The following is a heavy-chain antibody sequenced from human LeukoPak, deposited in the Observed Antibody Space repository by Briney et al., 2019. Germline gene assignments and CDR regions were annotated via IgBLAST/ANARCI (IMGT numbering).Heavy chain of an antibody. J-gene: IGHJ6*03. D-gene: IGHD3-3*01. CDR3: ARGLGDFWSGYYSGYYYYYMDV. CDR2: MNPNSGNT. Sequence: ASVKVSCKASGYTFTSYDINWVRQATGQGLEWMGWMNPNSGNTGYAQKFQGRVTITRNTSISTAYMELSSLRSEDTAVYYCARGLGDFWSGYYSGYYYYYMDVWGKGTTVTVSS. V-gene: IGHV1-8*03. CDR1: GYTFTSYD.